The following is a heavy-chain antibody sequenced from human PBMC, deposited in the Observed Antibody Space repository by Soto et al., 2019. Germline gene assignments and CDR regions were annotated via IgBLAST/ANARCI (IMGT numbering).Heavy chain of an antibody. CDR2: VSGYNGDT. J-gene: IGHJ6*02. CDR3: ARDLQVRISTGRYYYYGMDV. V-gene: IGHV1-18*01. CDR1: GYTFTRYG. D-gene: IGHD2-2*01. Sequence: ASVKVSCKASGYTFTRYGISWVRQAPGQGLEWMGWVSGYNGDTNYAQKLQGRVTMTTDTSTSTAYMELRSLRSDDTAVYYCARDLQVRISTGRYYYYGMDVWGQGTTVTVSS.